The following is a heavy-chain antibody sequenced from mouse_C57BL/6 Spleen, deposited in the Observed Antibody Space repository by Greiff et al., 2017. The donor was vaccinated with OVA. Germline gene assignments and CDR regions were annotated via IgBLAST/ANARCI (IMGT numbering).Heavy chain of an antibody. CDR3: DRGLYGNLFDY. Sequence: QFQLQQPEAELVIPGAPVKLSCKASGYPFTSYWRHWVKQRPGQGLEWIGEIDPSDSNPNYNQKFKGKSTLTVDKSSSTDFMRLSSLTSEVSSVDYCDRGLYGNLFDYWGKGTTLTVSS. J-gene: IGHJ2*01. CDR2: IDPSDSNP. V-gene: IGHV1-69*01. CDR1: GYPFTSYW. D-gene: IGHD2-1*01.